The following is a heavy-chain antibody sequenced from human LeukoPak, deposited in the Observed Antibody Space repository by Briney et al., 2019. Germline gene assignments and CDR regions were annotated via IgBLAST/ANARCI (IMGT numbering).Heavy chain of an antibody. Sequence: GGSLRLSCAASGFTFSTYSMNWVRQAPGKGLEWVSSISSSSSYIYYADSVKGRFTISRDNAKNSLYLQMNSLRAEGTAVYYCARDPGGLPYDFWGQGTLVTVSS. CDR1: GFTFSTYS. CDR2: ISSSSSYI. D-gene: IGHD4-11*01. J-gene: IGHJ4*02. CDR3: ARDPGGLPYDF. V-gene: IGHV3-21*01.